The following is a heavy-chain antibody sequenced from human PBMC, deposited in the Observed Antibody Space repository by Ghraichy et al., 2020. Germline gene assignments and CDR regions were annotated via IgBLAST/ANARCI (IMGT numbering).Heavy chain of an antibody. Sequence: GGSLRLSCAASGFTFSSYDMHWVRQATGKGLEWVSAIGTAGDTYYPGSVKGRCTISRENAKNSLYLQMNSLRAGETAVYYCARCSRYYYGMDVWGQGTTVHVSS. CDR1: GFTFSSYD. J-gene: IGHJ6*02. CDR3: ARCSRYYYGMDV. V-gene: IGHV3-13*01. CDR2: IGTAGDT.